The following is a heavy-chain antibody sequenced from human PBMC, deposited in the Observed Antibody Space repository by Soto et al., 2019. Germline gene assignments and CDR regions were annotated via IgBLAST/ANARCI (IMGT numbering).Heavy chain of an antibody. CDR2: MNPNSGNT. CDR1: RYTFHSYD. D-gene: IGHD3-3*01. J-gene: IGHJ4*02. Sequence: QVQLVQSVAEVKKPGASVKVSCKASRYTFHSYDINWVRQATGQGLEWMGWMNPNSGNTGYAQKFQGRVTMTSNTSISTAYMALSSLRSEDTAVYYCARGITIFGVVYPGGQGTLVTVSS. CDR3: ARGITIFGVVYP. V-gene: IGHV1-8*01.